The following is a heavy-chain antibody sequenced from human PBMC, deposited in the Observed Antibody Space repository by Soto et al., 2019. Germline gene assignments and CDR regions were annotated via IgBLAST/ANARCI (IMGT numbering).Heavy chain of an antibody. V-gene: IGHV3-15*01. J-gene: IGHJ6*03. CDR1: GYAFEVAW. Sequence: EMQLGQSGGGLVKPGGSLRLSCAVSGYAFEVAWMNWVRQAPGKVLEWVGRIKSKPDGGTTEYAAPVEGRFTISRDDSTSTLYLQMNSLRTEDTAVYYCTTGRRDYYGNSYMDLWGKGTTVTVSS. D-gene: IGHD3-22*01. CDR2: IKSKPDGGTT. CDR3: TTGRRDYYGNSYMDL.